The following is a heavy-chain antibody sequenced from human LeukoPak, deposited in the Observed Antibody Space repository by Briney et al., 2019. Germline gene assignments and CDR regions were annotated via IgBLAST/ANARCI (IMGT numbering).Heavy chain of an antibody. CDR2: INPSGGST. V-gene: IGHV1-46*01. D-gene: IGHD4-23*01. CDR3: ARDNSVEDTAWWFDP. CDR1: GYTFTSYG. J-gene: IGHJ5*02. Sequence: ASVKVFCKASGYTFTSYGISWVRQAPGQGLEWMGIINPSGGSTSYAQKFQGRVTMTRDMSTSTDYMELSSLRSEDTAVYYCARDNSVEDTAWWFDPWGQGTLVTVSS.